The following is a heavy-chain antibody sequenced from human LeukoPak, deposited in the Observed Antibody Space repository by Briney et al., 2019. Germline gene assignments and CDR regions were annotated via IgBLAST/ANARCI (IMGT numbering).Heavy chain of an antibody. V-gene: IGHV4-39*07. J-gene: IGHJ3*02. Sequence: SETLSLTCTVSGGSISSSSYYWGWFRQPPGQGLEWIGSIYYSGTTSYNPSLKSRVTISVDTSKNQFSLKLSSVTAADTAVYYCAREANGRYSYGPADAFDIWGQGTMVTVSS. CDR3: AREANGRYSYGPADAFDI. CDR1: GGSISSSSYY. D-gene: IGHD5-18*01. CDR2: IYYSGTT.